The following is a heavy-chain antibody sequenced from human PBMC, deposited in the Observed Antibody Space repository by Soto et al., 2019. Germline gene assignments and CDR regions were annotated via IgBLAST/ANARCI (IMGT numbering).Heavy chain of an antibody. V-gene: IGHV1-69*06. CDR2: IVPIFGTA. Sequence: PGPQLKVSCKASGGTFNSYGLTWVRQAPGQGLEWMGRIVPIFGTANYAQKFQGRVTITADKSTSTAYMELSNLRSEDTAVYYCASRVNGYSGFATDCWGQGTLVTVSS. D-gene: IGHD5-12*01. CDR3: ASRVNGYSGFATDC. CDR1: GGTFNSYG. J-gene: IGHJ4*02.